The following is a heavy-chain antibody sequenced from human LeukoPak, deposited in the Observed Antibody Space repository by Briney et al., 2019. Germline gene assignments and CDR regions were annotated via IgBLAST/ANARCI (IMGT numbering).Heavy chain of an antibody. J-gene: IGHJ4*02. D-gene: IGHD6-19*01. CDR3: ARKWAVAGSSYFDY. V-gene: IGHV3-7*03. CDR2: IKQDGSVQ. CDR1: GFTFSNYW. Sequence: GGSLRLSCTASGFTFSNYWMSWVRQAPGKGLEWVANIKQDGSVQYYVDSVKGRFTISRDNAKNSLYLQMNSLRAEDTAVYYCARKWAVAGSSYFDYWGQRTLVTVSS.